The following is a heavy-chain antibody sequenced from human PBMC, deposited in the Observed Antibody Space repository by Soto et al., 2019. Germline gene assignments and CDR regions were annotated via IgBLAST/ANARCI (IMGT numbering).Heavy chain of an antibody. CDR1: GFTFSSYA. J-gene: IGHJ5*02. CDR2: ISGSGGGT. CDR3: AKGAVQLERRNWFDP. V-gene: IGHV3-23*01. Sequence: GGSLRLSCAASGFTFSSYAMSWVRQAPGTGLEWVSAISGSGGGTYYTDSVKGRFTISRDNSKNTLYLQMNSLRAEDTAVYYCAKGAVQLERRNWFDPWGQGTLVTVSS. D-gene: IGHD1-1*01.